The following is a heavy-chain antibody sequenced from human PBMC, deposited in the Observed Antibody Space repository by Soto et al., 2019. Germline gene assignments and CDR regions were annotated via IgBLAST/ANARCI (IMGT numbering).Heavy chain of an antibody. CDR2: ISGSGGST. J-gene: IGHJ6*02. D-gene: IGHD2-2*01. Sequence: GGSLRLSCAASGFTFSSYAMSWVRQAPGKGLEWVSAISGSGGSTYYSDSVKGRFTISRDNSKNTLYLQMNSLRAEDTAVYYCAKDQGIGYQLLFYYYYGMDVWGQGTTVTVSS. CDR3: AKDQGIGYQLLFYYYYGMDV. CDR1: GFTFSSYA. V-gene: IGHV3-23*01.